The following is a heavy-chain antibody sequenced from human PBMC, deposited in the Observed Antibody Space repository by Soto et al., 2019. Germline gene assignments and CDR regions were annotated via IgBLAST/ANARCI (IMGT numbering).Heavy chain of an antibody. Sequence: QVQLVQSGAEVKKPGASVKVSCKATGYTVINYDINWVRQATGQGPEWMGWMNANGANTGYAQKFQDRVTLTRDTATNTAYMELSSLRSEDTAVYYCATPSSGNYDAFDIWGQGTLVTVSS. V-gene: IGHV1-8*01. CDR1: GYTVINYD. J-gene: IGHJ3*02. CDR3: ATPSSGNYDAFDI. D-gene: IGHD1-26*01. CDR2: MNANGANT.